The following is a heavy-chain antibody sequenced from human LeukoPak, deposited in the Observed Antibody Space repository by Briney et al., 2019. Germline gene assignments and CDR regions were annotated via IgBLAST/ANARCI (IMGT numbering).Heavy chain of an antibody. CDR1: GFTVSSNY. Sequence: GGSLRLSCAASGFTVSSNYMSWVRQAPGKGLEWVSVIYSGGTTYYADSVKGRFTISRDNSKNTLHLQMNSLRAEDTAVYYCARDDSSGYYSLFDYWGQGTLVTVSS. CDR2: IYSGGTT. CDR3: ARDDSSGYYSLFDY. V-gene: IGHV3-66*01. D-gene: IGHD3-22*01. J-gene: IGHJ4*02.